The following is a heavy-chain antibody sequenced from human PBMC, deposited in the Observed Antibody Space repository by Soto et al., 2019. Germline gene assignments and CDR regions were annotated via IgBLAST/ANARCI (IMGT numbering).Heavy chain of an antibody. J-gene: IGHJ4*02. CDR3: AGEWELWSYFDY. CDR1: GFTFSSYS. CDR2: ISSSSSYI. V-gene: IGHV3-21*01. D-gene: IGHD3-10*01. Sequence: GGSLRLSCAASGFTFSSYSMNWVRQAPGKGLEWVSSISSSSSYIYYADSVKGRFTISRDNAKNSLYLQMNSLRAEDTAVYYCAGEWELWSYFDYWGQGTLVTVSS.